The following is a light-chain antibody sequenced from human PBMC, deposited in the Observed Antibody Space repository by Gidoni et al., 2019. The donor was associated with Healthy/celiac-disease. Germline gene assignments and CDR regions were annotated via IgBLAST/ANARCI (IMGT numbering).Light chain of an antibody. CDR2: DAS. CDR3: QQYDNHPLT. Sequence: DIKQTPSPSSLSASVGDRVTITCQASKDISNYLNWYQQKPGKAPKLLIYDASNLESGVPSRFSGSGSGTDFTFTISSLQPEDIATYYCQQYDNHPLTFGGXTKVEIK. CDR1: KDISNY. J-gene: IGKJ4*01. V-gene: IGKV1-33*01.